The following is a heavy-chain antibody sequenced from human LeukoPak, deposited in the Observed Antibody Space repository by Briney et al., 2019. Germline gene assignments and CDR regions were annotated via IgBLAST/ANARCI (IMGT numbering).Heavy chain of an antibody. CDR2: ILYDGSNK. V-gene: IGHV3-33*01. CDR3: ARAITSGTDAFDI. D-gene: IGHD6-19*01. CDR1: GFTFSHYV. Sequence: PGGSLRLSCAASGFTFSHYVMHWVREAPGKGLEWGAVILYDGSNKYYADSVKGRFTISRDNSKNTLFLQMNSLRADDTAVYYCARAITSGTDAFDIWGQGTMVTVSS. J-gene: IGHJ3*02.